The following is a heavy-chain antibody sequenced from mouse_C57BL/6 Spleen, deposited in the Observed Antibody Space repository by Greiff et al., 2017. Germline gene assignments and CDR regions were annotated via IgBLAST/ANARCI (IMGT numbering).Heavy chain of an antibody. CDR2: ISGGGGNT. V-gene: IGHV5-9*01. CDR3: ARHRNYYGSSLYYYAMDY. CDR1: GFTFSSYT. D-gene: IGHD1-1*01. Sequence: EVQGVESGGGLVKPGGSLKLSCAASGFTFSSYTMSWVRQTPEKRLEWVATISGGGGNTYYPDSVKGRFTISRDNAKNTLYLQMSSLRSEDTALYYCARHRNYYGSSLYYYAMDYWGQGTSVTVSS. J-gene: IGHJ4*01.